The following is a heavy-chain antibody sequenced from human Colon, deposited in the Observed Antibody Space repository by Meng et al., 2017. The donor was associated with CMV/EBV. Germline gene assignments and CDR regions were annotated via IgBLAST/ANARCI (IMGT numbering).Heavy chain of an antibody. D-gene: IGHD3-22*01. CDR3: ARDHPSGYYYAFDY. CDR1: GFTFSSYS. V-gene: IGHV3-21*01. CDR2: ISSSSSYI. Sequence: GGSLRLSCAASGFTFSSYSMNWVRQAPGKGLEWVSSISSSSSYIYYADSVKGRFTISRDNAKNSLYLQMNSLRAADTAVYYCARDHPSGYYYAFDYWGQGTLVTVSS. J-gene: IGHJ4*02.